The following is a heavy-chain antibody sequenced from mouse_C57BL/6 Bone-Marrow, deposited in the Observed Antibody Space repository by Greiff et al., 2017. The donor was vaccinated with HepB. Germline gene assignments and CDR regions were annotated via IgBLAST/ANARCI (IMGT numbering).Heavy chain of an antibody. J-gene: IGHJ4*01. D-gene: IGHD2-4*01. CDR3: ARQEASWGLRRDYYAMDY. Sequence: EVKLVESGGGLVQPGGSLKLSCAASGFTFSDYYMYWVRQTPEKRLEWVAYISNGGGSTYYPDTVKGRFTISRDNAKNTLYLQMSRLKSEDTAMYYCARQEASWGLRRDYYAMDYWGQGTSVTVSS. CDR1: GFTFSDYY. V-gene: IGHV5-12*01. CDR2: ISNGGGST.